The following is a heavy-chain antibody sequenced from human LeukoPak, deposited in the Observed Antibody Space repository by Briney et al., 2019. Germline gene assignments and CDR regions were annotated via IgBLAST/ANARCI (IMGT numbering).Heavy chain of an antibody. D-gene: IGHD4-23*01. Sequence: PSETLSLTRTVSGYSISSGYYWGWIRQPPGKGLEWIGSIYHSGSTYYNPSLKSRLTISADTSKNQFSLRLSSVTAADTAVYYCVRVDNGGNYFDYWGQGTLVTVSS. CDR3: VRVDNGGNYFDY. V-gene: IGHV4-38-2*02. CDR1: GYSISSGYY. CDR2: IYHSGST. J-gene: IGHJ4*02.